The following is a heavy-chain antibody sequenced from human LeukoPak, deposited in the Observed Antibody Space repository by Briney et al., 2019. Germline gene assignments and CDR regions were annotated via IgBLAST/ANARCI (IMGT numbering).Heavy chain of an antibody. D-gene: IGHD1-26*01. J-gene: IGHJ6*03. Sequence: GGSLRLSCAASGFTFSSYAMHWVRQASGKGLEWVAVISYDGSNKYYADSVKGRFTISRDNSKNTLYLQMNSLRAEDTAVYYCARVVHGYYYYMDVWGKGTTVTVSS. CDR2: ISYDGSNK. V-gene: IGHV3-30*01. CDR1: GFTFSSYA. CDR3: ARVVHGYYYYMDV.